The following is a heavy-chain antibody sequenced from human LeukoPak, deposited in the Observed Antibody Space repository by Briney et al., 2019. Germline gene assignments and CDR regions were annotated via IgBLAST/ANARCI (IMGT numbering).Heavy chain of an antibody. CDR2: IKSITDGGTT. V-gene: IGHV3-15*01. D-gene: IGHD3/OR15-3a*01. CDR3: TITWTDY. Sequence: PGGSLRLSCAASGFTFSNAWMSWVRQAPGKGVEWVGRIKSITDGGTTDYAAPVKSRFTISRDCSKNTLYLQMNSLKTEDTAVYYCTITWTDYWGQGTLVTVSS. J-gene: IGHJ4*02. CDR1: GFTFSNAW.